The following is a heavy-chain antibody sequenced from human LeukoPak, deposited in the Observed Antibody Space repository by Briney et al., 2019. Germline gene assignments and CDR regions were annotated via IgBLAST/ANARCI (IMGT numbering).Heavy chain of an antibody. D-gene: IGHD3-9*01. J-gene: IGHJ5*02. Sequence: GASVRVSCRTAGYSFSDDYMHWVRQAPGQGLEWMGWIDPYSGVTSSAQKFQGRVTMTRDTSITTVHMELYRLTSDDTAIYYCARADRLDGAPYLIGPWGQGTLVTVSS. V-gene: IGHV1-2*02. CDR2: IDPYSGVT. CDR1: GYSFSDDY. CDR3: ARADRLDGAPYLIGP.